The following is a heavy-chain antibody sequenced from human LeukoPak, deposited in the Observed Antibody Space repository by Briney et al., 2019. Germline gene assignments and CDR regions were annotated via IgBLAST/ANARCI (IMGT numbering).Heavy chain of an antibody. CDR2: ISSSSNYI. D-gene: IGHD1-26*01. Sequence: GGSLRLSYAASGFTFSSYSMNWVRQAPGKGLEWVSSISSSSNYIYYADSVKGRFTISRDNAKNSLYLQMNSLRVEDTAVYYCARDLVGATSYDAFDIWGQGTMVTVSS. CDR3: ARDLVGATSYDAFDI. V-gene: IGHV3-21*01. J-gene: IGHJ3*02. CDR1: GFTFSSYS.